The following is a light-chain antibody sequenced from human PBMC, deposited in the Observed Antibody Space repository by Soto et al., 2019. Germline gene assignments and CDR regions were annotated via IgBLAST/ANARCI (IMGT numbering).Light chain of an antibody. V-gene: IGKV1-5*03. J-gene: IGKJ2*01. CDR2: KAS. Sequence: DIQMTQPPSTLSASVGDRVTITCRASQSISSWLAWYQQKPGKAPKLLIYKASTLKSGVPSRFSGVGSGTEFTLTISSLQPDDFATYYCQHYNSYSYTFGQGTKLEIK. CDR1: QSISSW. CDR3: QHYNSYSYT.